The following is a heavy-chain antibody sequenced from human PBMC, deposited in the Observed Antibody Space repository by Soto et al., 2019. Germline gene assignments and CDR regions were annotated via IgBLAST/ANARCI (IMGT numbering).Heavy chain of an antibody. CDR3: ARGRTDYAYSAS. Sequence: PGGSLRLSCAASGIAFNSHTMYWVRQPPGKGLEWVSYISSSGSSTYYADSVKGRFTISRDNARNSLSLQMNGLRDEDTAVYYCARGRTDYAYSASWGQGT. D-gene: IGHD3-16*01. CDR1: GIAFNSHT. J-gene: IGHJ5*02. CDR2: ISSSGSST. V-gene: IGHV3-48*02.